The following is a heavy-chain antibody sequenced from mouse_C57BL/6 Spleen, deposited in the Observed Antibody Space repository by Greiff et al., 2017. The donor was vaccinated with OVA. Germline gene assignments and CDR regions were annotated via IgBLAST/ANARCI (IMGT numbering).Heavy chain of an antibody. CDR2: IYPGDGDT. CDR1: GYAFSSYW. J-gene: IGHJ2*01. Sequence: VKLQESGAELVKPGASVKISCKASGYAFSSYWMNWVKQRPGKGLERIGQIYPGDGDTNYNGKFKGKATLTADKSSSTAYMQLSSLTSEDSAVYFCVRKDYFDYWGQGTTLTVSS. V-gene: IGHV1-80*01. CDR3: VRKDYFDY.